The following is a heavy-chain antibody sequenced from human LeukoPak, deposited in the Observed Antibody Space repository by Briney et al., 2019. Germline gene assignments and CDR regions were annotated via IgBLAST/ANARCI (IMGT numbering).Heavy chain of an antibody. V-gene: IGHV3-21*04. CDR1: GFTFSTYT. CDR2: ITSSSGYM. J-gene: IGHJ5*02. D-gene: IGHD3-10*01. Sequence: GGSLRLSCAASGFTFSTYTMNWVRQAPGKGLEWVSSITSSSGYMYYADSVRGRFTISRDNAKNSLYLQMNSLRAEDTAVYYCAKGINYYGSGSYCDQWGQGTLVTVSS. CDR3: AKGINYYGSGSYCDQ.